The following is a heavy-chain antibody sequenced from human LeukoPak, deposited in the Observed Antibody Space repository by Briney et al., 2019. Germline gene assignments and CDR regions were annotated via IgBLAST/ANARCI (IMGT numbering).Heavy chain of an antibody. J-gene: IGHJ4*02. CDR3: AKAQYIAAAGPFDY. CDR1: GFTFDDYA. CDR2: ISWNSGSI. D-gene: IGHD6-13*01. V-gene: IGHV3-9*01. Sequence: SLRLSCAASGFTFDDYAMHWVRQAPGKGLEWVSGISWNSGSIGYADSVKGRFTISRDNAKNSLYLQMNSLRAEDTALYYCAKAQYIAAAGPFDYWGQGTLVTVSS.